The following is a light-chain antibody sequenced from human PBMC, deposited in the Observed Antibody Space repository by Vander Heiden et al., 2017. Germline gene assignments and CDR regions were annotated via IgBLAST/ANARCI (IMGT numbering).Light chain of an antibody. CDR1: HSISSY. V-gene: IGKV1-39*01. CDR3: QQSYSTPCT. Sequence: DIQITHSPSSLSAAVEDRITIPRRARHSISSYLNWYQQKPGKAPTLLIYAASSLQSGVPSRFSGSGSGTDFTLTISSLQPEDFATYYCQQSYSTPCTFGPGTKVDIK. CDR2: AAS. J-gene: IGKJ3*01.